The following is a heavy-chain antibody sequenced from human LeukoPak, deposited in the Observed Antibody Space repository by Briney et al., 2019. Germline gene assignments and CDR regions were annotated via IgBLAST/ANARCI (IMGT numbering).Heavy chain of an antibody. CDR2: IHHSGST. CDR1: GRSLSSYY. Sequence: SETLSLTCTVSGRSLSSYYWSWIRQPPAKGLEWIGEIHHSGSTNYNPSLKSRVTISVDTSQNQFSLKLGYVTAADTAVYYCARGGDEYGYWGQGTLVTVSS. V-gene: IGHV4-34*01. J-gene: IGHJ4*02. CDR3: ARGGDEYGY. D-gene: IGHD2-21*02.